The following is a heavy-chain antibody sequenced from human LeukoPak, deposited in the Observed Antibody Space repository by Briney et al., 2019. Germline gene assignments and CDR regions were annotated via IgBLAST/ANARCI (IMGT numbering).Heavy chain of an antibody. V-gene: IGHV3-30*04. CDR1: GFTFSSYA. D-gene: IGHD3-22*01. J-gene: IGHJ4*02. Sequence: QPGGSLRLSCAASGFTFSSYAVHWVRQAPGKELEWVAFTSSDADKKYYADSVKGRFTISRDNSKNTLYLQMNSLRGDDTAVYYCARDFEATSYYDSSGYYDYWGQGTLVTVSS. CDR3: ARDFEATSYYDSSGYYDY. CDR2: TSSDADKK.